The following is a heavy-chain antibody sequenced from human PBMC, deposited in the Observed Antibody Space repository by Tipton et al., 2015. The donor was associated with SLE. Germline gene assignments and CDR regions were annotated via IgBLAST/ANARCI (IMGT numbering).Heavy chain of an antibody. CDR2: IRSKPYGGTT. CDR3: TRVPYHVDTAMGDAFDI. D-gene: IGHD5-18*01. CDR1: GFTFGDYA. V-gene: IGHV3-49*03. J-gene: IGHJ3*02. Sequence: SLRLSCKVSGFTFGDYAMSWFRQAPGKGLEWVGFIRSKPYGGTTEYAASVKGRFTISRDDSKSIAYLQMNSLKTEDTAVDYCTRVPYHVDTAMGDAFDIWGQGTMVTASS.